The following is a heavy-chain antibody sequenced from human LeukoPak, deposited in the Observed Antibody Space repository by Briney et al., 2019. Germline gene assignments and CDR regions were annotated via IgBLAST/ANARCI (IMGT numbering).Heavy chain of an antibody. V-gene: IGHV3-30-3*01. J-gene: IGHJ6*02. CDR1: GLSFSSYA. D-gene: IGHD5-24*01. CDR3: ARDRDYYYGMDV. CDR2: ISYDGTEK. Sequence: GSSLRLSCAASGLSFSSYAMHWVRQAPGKGLEWVAVISYDGTEKYYGDSVKGRFTISRDNAKNSLYLQMSSLRAEDTAVYYCARDRDYYYGMDVWGQGTTVTVSS.